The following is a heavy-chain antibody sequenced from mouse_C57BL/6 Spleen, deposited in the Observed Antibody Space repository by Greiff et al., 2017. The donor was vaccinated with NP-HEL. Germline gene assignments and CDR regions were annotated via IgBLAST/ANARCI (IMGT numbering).Heavy chain of an antibody. J-gene: IGHJ2*01. D-gene: IGHD1-1*01. CDR1: GYTFTSYG. CDR2: IYPRSGNT. Sequence: QVQLQQSGAELARPGASVKLSCKASGYTFTSYGISWVKQRTGQGLEWIGEIYPRSGNTYYNEKFKGKATLTADKSSSTAYMELRSLTSEDSAVYFCARRDYGSSCVDYWGQGTTLTVSS. CDR3: ARRDYGSSCVDY. V-gene: IGHV1-81*01.